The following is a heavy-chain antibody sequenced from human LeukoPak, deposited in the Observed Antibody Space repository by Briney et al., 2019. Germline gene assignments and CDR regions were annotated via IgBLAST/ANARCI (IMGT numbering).Heavy chain of an antibody. CDR3: ARDYGNVFYDFWCGSPVGN. D-gene: IGHD3-3*01. CDR2: INPNSGGT. CDR1: GYTFTGYY. V-gene: IGHV1-2*02. Sequence: ASVKVSCKASGYTFTGYYMHWVRQAPGQGLEWMGWINPNSGGTNYAQKFQGRVTMTRDTSISTAYMELSRLRSDDTAVYYCARDYGNVFYDFWCGSPVGNWGQGTLVTVSS. J-gene: IGHJ4*02.